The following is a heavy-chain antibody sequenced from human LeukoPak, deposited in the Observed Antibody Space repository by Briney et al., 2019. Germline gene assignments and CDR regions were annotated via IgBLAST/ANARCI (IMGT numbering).Heavy chain of an antibody. CDR1: GLTFSSYG. D-gene: IGHD1-26*01. V-gene: IGHV3-23*01. Sequence: GGTLRLSCAASGLTFSSYGMSWVRQAPGRGLEWVSAISTTGGTTYYADSVRGRFTISRDNSRNTLYLQMNSLRAEDTALYYCASGGIYYGAAFDFWGQGSLVTVSA. J-gene: IGHJ4*02. CDR3: ASGGIYYGAAFDF. CDR2: ISTTGGTT.